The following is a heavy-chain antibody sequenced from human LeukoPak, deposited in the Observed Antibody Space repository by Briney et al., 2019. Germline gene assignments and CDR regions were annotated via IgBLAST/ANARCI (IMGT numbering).Heavy chain of an antibody. CDR2: IWHDGSKT. V-gene: IGHV3-33*06. D-gene: IGHD2-2*01. CDR1: GLTFNSYG. Sequence: GGSLRLSCAASGLTFNSYGMHWVRQAPGKGPEWVAVIWHDGSKTYYVDSVKGRFTISRDNSKNTLYLQMSSLRAEDTAVYYCMKATGYCSSTSCAGDWFDPWGQGTLVIVSS. CDR3: MKATGYCSSTSCAGDWFDP. J-gene: IGHJ5*02.